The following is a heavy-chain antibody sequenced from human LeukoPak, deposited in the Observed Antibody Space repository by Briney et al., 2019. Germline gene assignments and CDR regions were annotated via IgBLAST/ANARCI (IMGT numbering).Heavy chain of an antibody. V-gene: IGHV1-2*02. J-gene: IGHJ3*02. CDR3: ASIPSCDADCHDGFDI. D-gene: IGHD2-21*02. CDR1: VYIFTDYY. Sequence: ASVKVSCKASVYIFTDYYMRRVRQAPGQGLDWMGWINPNSGGTNYAQKFQGRVTMTRDTSIRTAYMDLRRLRSDNTAVYYSASIPSCDADCHDGFDIWGQGTMVTVSS. CDR2: INPNSGGT.